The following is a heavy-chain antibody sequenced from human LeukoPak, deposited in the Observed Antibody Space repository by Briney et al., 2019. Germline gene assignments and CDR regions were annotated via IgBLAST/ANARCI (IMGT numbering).Heavy chain of an antibody. CDR3: ARKAGYCSSTSCYTGGYYFDY. CDR1: GVTFSSYA. V-gene: IGHV1-69*13. Sequence: GASVKVSCKAAGVTFSSYAISWVRQAPGQGVEGWGGIIPFFGTAKDAQKFQGRVTIADEESTSTAYMEMSSLRSEDTAVYYCARKAGYCSSTSCYTGGYYFDYWGQGTLVTVSS. J-gene: IGHJ4*02. D-gene: IGHD2-2*02. CDR2: IIPFFGTA.